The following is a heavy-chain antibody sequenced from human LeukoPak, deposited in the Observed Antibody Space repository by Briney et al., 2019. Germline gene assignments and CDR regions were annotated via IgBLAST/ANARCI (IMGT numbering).Heavy chain of an antibody. CDR3: ARGAYYDSSASPLDY. V-gene: IGHV3-20*01. CDR1: GFTFDDYG. D-gene: IGHD3-22*01. CDR2: INWSGGST. J-gene: IGHJ4*02. Sequence: PGGSLRLSCAASGFTFDDYGMSWVRQTPGKGLEWVSGINWSGGSTAHADSVKGRFTISRDNAKNSLYLQMNSLRAEDTALYHCARGAYYDSSASPLDYVGQGTLVTVP.